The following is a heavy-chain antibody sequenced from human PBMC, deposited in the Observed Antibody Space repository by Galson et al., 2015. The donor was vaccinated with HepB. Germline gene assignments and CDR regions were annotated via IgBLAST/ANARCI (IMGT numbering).Heavy chain of an antibody. V-gene: IGHV3-49*03. D-gene: IGHD2-21*02. J-gene: IGHJ4*02. CDR1: GFSFGDYT. CDR2: IRGKSYGGPI. CDR3: SSNKTAVHY. Sequence: SLRLSCAASGFSFGDYTMNWFRQAPGKGLEWVGFIRGKSYGGPIEYAASVKERFTISRDDSKSIAFLQMTNLKSEDTAVYYCSSNKTAVHYWGQGTLVTVSS.